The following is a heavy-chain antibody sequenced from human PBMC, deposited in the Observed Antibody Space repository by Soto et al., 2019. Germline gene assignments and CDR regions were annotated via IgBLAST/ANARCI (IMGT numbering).Heavy chain of an antibody. Sequence: ASVKVSCKASGYTFTSYGISWVRQAPGQGLEWMGWISAYNGNTNYAQKLQGRVTMTTDTSTSTAYMELRSLISDDPSVYYCARDSLYSSASFPFDYWGQGTLVTVSS. CDR1: GYTFTSYG. CDR3: ARDSLYSSASFPFDY. J-gene: IGHJ4*02. D-gene: IGHD6-6*01. V-gene: IGHV1-18*01. CDR2: ISAYNGNT.